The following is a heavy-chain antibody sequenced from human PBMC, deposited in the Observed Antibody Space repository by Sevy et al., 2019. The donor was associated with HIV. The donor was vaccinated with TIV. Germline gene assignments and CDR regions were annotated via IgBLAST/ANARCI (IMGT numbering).Heavy chain of an antibody. CDR3: AKDLEVTIFGVVIHRYFDY. D-gene: IGHD3-3*01. CDR1: GFTFSSYA. Sequence: GGSLRLSCAASGFTFSSYAMSWVRQAPGKGLEWVSAISDSGGSTYYADSVKGRFTISRDNSKNTRYLQMNSLRAEDTAVYYRAKDLEVTIFGVVIHRYFDYWGQGTLVTVSS. J-gene: IGHJ4*02. CDR2: ISDSGGST. V-gene: IGHV3-23*01.